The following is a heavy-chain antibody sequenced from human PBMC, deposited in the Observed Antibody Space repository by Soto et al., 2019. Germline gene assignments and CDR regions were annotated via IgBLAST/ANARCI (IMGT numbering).Heavy chain of an antibody. Sequence: SETLSLTCTVSGGSISSYYWSWIRQPPGKGLEWIGYIYYSGSTNYNPSLKSRVTISVDTSKNQFSLKLSSVTAADTAVYYCARAERSIAVAGTGPPAYWGQGTLVTVSS. J-gene: IGHJ4*02. CDR3: ARAERSIAVAGTGPPAY. D-gene: IGHD6-19*01. CDR2: IYYSGST. CDR1: GGSISSYY. V-gene: IGHV4-59*01.